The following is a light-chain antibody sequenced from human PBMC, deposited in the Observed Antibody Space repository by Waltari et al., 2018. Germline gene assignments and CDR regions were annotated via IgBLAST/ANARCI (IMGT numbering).Light chain of an antibody. CDR2: DVT. J-gene: IGLJ2*01. CDR3: NSHSTTTPVV. Sequence: QSALTQPASVSGSPGQSITISCTGTSPDVGSYNYVSWYQQYPGKAPQLITYDVTQRPSGISTRFSGSKSGNTASLTISGLQAEDEADYFCNSHSTTTPVVFGGGTKVTVL. V-gene: IGLV2-14*03. CDR1: SPDVGSYNY.